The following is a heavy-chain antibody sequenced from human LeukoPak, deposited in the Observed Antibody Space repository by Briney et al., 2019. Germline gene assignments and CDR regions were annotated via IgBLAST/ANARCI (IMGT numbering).Heavy chain of an antibody. V-gene: IGHV4-31*03. D-gene: IGHD6-25*01. J-gene: IGHJ6*02. CDR2: IYHSGTT. CDR3: ARDRGGSYHYYGMDV. Sequence: SETLSLTCTVSGGSISSGGYYWSWIRQHPGKGLEWIGCIYHSGTTYYNPSLKSRITLSVDTSKNQFSLKLSSVTAADTAVYFCARDRGGSYHYYGMDVWGQGTTVTVSS. CDR1: GGSISSGGYY.